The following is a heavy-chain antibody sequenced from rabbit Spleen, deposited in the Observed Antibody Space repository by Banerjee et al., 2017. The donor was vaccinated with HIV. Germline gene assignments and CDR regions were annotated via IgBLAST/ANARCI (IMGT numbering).Heavy chain of an antibody. D-gene: IGHD8-1*01. Sequence: QEQLEESGGGLVQPGGSLKLSCKASGFSLSSYYMNWVRQAPGKGLEWIACINTATGKAVYASWAKGRFTISKTSSTTVTLQMTRLTAADTATYFCARDTGTSFSTYGMDLWGPGTLVTVS. V-gene: IGHV1S45*01. CDR1: GFSLSSYYM. J-gene: IGHJ6*01. CDR2: INTATGKA. CDR3: ARDTGTSFSTYGMDL.